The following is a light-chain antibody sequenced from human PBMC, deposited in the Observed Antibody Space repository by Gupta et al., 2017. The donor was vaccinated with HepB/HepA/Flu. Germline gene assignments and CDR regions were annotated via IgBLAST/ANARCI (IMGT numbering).Light chain of an antibody. CDR3: QQRRGWPIT. CDR1: QSVIIY. V-gene: IGKV3-11*01. Sequence: EIVLTQSPATLSLSPGERATLSCRASQSVIIYLAWYQQKPGQAPRLLIYDASNRATGIPARFSGSGSGTDFTLTISSLEPEDFAIYYCQQRRGWPITFGQGTRLEIK. CDR2: DAS. J-gene: IGKJ5*01.